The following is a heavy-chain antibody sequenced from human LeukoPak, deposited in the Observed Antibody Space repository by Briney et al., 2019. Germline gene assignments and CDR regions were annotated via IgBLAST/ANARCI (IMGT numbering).Heavy chain of an antibody. CDR1: GYTFTGYY. J-gene: IGHJ3*02. Sequence: ASVKVSCKASGYTFTGYYMHWVRQAPGQGLEWMGWINPNSGGTNYAQKFQDRVTMTRDTSISTAYMELSRLRSDNTAVYYCRLWFGEEDAFDIWGQGTMVTVSS. CDR2: INPNSGGT. V-gene: IGHV1-2*02. D-gene: IGHD3-10*01. CDR3: RLWFGEEDAFDI.